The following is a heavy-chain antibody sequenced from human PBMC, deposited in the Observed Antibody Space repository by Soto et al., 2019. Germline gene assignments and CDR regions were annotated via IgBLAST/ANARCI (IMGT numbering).Heavy chain of an antibody. J-gene: IGHJ3*02. D-gene: IGHD2-15*01. V-gene: IGHV4-34*01. CDR3: ARGSGIVVVVARTRPAFDI. CDR2: INHSGST. CDR1: GGSFSGYY. Sequence: PSETLSLTCAVYGGSFSGYYWSWIRQPPGKGLEWIGEINHSGSTNYNPSLKSRVTISVDTSKNQFSLKLSSVTAADTAVYYCARGSGIVVVVARTRPAFDIWGQGTMVTVSS.